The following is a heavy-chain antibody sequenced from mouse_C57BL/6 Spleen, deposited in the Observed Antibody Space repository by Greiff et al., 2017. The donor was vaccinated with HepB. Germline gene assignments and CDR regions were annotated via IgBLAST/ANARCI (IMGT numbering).Heavy chain of an antibody. Sequence: EVKLVESGGGLVKPGGSLKLSCAASGFTFSDYGMHWVRQAPEKGLEWVAYISSGSSTIYYADTVKGRFTISRDNAKNTLFLQMTSLRSEDTAMYYCAREVAEAMDYWGQGTSVTVSS. V-gene: IGHV5-17*01. D-gene: IGHD1-1*01. J-gene: IGHJ4*01. CDR3: AREVAEAMDY. CDR2: ISSGSSTI. CDR1: GFTFSDYG.